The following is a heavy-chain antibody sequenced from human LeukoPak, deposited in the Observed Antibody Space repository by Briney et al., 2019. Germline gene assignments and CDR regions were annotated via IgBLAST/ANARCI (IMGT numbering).Heavy chain of an antibody. V-gene: IGHV3-48*03. CDR1: GFTFSSYE. CDR2: ISSSGSTI. CDR3: ARMFGESDAFDI. Sequence: PGGSLRLSCAASGFTFSSYEMDWVRQAPGKGLEWVSYISSSGSTIYYADSVKGRFTISRDNARNSLYLQMNSLRAEDTAVYYCARMFGESDAFDIWGQGTMVTVSS. D-gene: IGHD3-10*02. J-gene: IGHJ3*02.